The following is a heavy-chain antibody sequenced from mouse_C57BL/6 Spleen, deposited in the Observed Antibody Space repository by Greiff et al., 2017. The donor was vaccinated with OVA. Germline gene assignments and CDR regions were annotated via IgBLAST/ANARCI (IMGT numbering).Heavy chain of an antibody. Sequence: EVQLQQSGPVLVKPGASVKMSCKASGYTFTDYYMNWVKQSHGKSLEWIGVINPYNGGTSYNQKFKGKATLTVDKSSSTAYMELNSLTSEDSAVYYCARDGYYVHFDVWGTGTTVTVSS. D-gene: IGHD2-3*01. CDR1: GYTFTDYY. CDR3: ARDGYYVHFDV. CDR2: INPYNGGT. V-gene: IGHV1-19*01. J-gene: IGHJ1*03.